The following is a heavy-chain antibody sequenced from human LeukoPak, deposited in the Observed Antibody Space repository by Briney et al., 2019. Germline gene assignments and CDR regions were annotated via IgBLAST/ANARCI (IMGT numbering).Heavy chain of an antibody. Sequence: SETLSLTCTVSGGSVSSTTYYWSWIRQPPGRGLEWIGDSYYSGSTNYNPSLKSRVTISVDTSKNQFSLKLSSVTAADTAVYYCARARRGYCSSTSCYVGGIDYWGQGTLVTVA. CDR3: ARARRGYCSSTSCYVGGIDY. CDR2: SYYSGST. J-gene: IGHJ4*02. V-gene: IGHV4-61*01. D-gene: IGHD2-2*01. CDR1: GGSVSSTTYY.